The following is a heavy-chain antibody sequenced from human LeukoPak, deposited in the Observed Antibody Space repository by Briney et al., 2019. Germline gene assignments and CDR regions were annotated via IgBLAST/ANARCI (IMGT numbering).Heavy chain of an antibody. CDR3: ARAGSHWHYVY. V-gene: IGHV3-7*01. CDR2: IKQDGSER. D-gene: IGHD3-10*01. J-gene: IGHJ4*02. CDR1: EFTFSSYS. Sequence: GGPLRLSCAASEFTFSSYSMNWVRQAPGKGLEWVAIIKQDGSERYYVDSVKGRFTISRDNAKNSLSLQMNNLRVEDTAVYYCARAGSHWHYVYWGQGTVVTVSS.